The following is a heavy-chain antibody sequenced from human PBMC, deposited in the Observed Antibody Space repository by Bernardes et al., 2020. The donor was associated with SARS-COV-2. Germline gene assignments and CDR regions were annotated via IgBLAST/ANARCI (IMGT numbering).Heavy chain of an antibody. J-gene: IGHJ6*02. V-gene: IGHV4-39*01. CDR3: ARRQAPPHNGLDV. CDR1: GGSIRGSTYY. Sequence: SETLSLTCSVSGGSIRGSTYYWDWIRQSPGKGLEWIGSVYHSGSTYYNPSLMSRVTISVDTSQNQFSLRLTSVTATDTAVYSCARRQAPPHNGLDVWGQGTMVTVSS. CDR2: VYHSGST.